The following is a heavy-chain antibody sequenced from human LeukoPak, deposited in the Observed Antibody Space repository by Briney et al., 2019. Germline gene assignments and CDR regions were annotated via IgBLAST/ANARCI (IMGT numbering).Heavy chain of an antibody. CDR3: ARDYSYGSGYLY. J-gene: IGHJ4*02. CDR1: GFTFSSFT. V-gene: IGHV3-21*01. D-gene: IGHD3-3*01. CDR2: ITTSTSYI. Sequence: GGSLRLSCAASGFTFSSFTMNWVRQAPGKGLEWVSSITTSTSYIYYADSVKGRFTISRDNVKNSLYLQMNSLRAEDTAVYYCARDYSYGSGYLYWGQGTLVTVSS.